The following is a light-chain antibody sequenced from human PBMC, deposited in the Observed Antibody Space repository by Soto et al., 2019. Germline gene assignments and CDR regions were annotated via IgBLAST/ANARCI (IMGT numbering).Light chain of an antibody. CDR1: SCDVGSYNL. Sequence: QSVLTQPASVSGSPGQSITISCTGTSCDVGSYNLVSWYQQHPGKAPKLMIYEVSKRPSGVSNRFSGSKSGNTASLTISGLQAEDEADYYCCSYAGSRYVFGTGTKVTVL. V-gene: IGLV2-23*02. J-gene: IGLJ1*01. CDR3: CSYAGSRYV. CDR2: EVS.